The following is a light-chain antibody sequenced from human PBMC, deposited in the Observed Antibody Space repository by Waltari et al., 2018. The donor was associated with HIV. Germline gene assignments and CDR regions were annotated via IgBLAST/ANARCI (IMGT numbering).Light chain of an antibody. CDR2: GKN. CDR3: SSWDDSLSAQV. J-gene: IGLJ3*02. Sequence: GQRVVISCSGGSSNIGGSSVYWYQQFPGVTPKLLIYGKNERPSGVPDRFSGSKTGTSASLAISGLRPDDEADYYCSSWDDSLSAQVFGGGTRLTVL. CDR1: SSNIGGSS. V-gene: IGLV1-47*01.